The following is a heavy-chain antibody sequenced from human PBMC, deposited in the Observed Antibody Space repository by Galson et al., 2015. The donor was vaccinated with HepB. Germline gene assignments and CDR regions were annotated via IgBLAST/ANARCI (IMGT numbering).Heavy chain of an antibody. CDR2: IYYSGST. J-gene: IGHJ4*02. V-gene: IGHV4-30-4*07. CDR3: ARGADYDILTGSQEADY. Sequence: TLSLTCAVSGGSISSGGYSWSWIRQPPGKGLEWIGYIYYSGSTYYNPSLKSRVTISVDTSKNQFSLKLSSVTAADTAVYYCARGADYDILTGSQEADYWGQGTLVTVSS. CDR1: GGSISSGGYS. D-gene: IGHD3-9*01.